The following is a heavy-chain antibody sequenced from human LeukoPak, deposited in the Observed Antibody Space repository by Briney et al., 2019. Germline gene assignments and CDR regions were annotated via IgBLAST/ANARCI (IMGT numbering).Heavy chain of an antibody. CDR1: GGSINNYY. J-gene: IGHJ4*02. V-gene: IGHV4-59*08. CDR2: VYYSGST. CDR3: ARGNFLHDF. Sequence: SETLSLTCTVSGGSINNYYWSWIRQPPGKGLEWIGFVYYSGSTNYNPSLKSRVTISVDTSKNQFSLKLTSVTAADTAVYYCARGNFLHDFWGQGTLSPSPQ.